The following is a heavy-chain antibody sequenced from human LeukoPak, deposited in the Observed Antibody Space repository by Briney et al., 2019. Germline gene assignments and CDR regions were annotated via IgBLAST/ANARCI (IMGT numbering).Heavy chain of an antibody. V-gene: IGHV4-59*11. CDR1: GASISSHY. D-gene: IGHD4-17*01. J-gene: IGHJ4*02. CDR2: IYHSGST. CDR3: YVESEYGDYDY. Sequence: SETLSLTCIVSGASISSHYWSWMRQPPGKGLEWIGYIYHSGSTKYNPSLKSRVAISVDTSKSQFSLKLRSMTAADTAIYYCYVESEYGDYDYWGQGTLVAVSS.